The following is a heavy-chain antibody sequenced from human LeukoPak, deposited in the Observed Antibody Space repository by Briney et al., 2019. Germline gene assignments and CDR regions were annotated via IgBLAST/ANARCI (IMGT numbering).Heavy chain of an antibody. CDR2: IYYSGIT. CDR1: GGSISSGDYY. D-gene: IGHD3-10*01. V-gene: IGHV4-30-4*01. J-gene: IGHJ4*02. Sequence: TSQTLSLTCTVSGGSISSGDYYWSWIRQPPGKGLEWIGYIYYSGITYYNPSLKSRVTISVDTSKNQFSLRLSSVTAADTAVHYCAIVGYYYGSGNYMYYFDYWGQGTLVTVSS. CDR3: AIVGYYYGSGNYMYYFDY.